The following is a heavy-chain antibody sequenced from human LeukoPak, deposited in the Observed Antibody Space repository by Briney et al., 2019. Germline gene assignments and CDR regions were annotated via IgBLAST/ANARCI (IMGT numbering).Heavy chain of an antibody. Sequence: GGSLRLSCAASGFTVSSNYMSWVRQAPGKGLEWVSIIYSGGSTFYADSVKGRFTISRDNSKNTLYLQMNSLRAEDTAVYYCAKDLNWKRGGGATNFDYWGQGTLVTVSS. V-gene: IGHV3-53*01. CDR1: GFTVSSNY. CDR3: AKDLNWKRGGGATNFDY. D-gene: IGHD1-26*01. CDR2: IYSGGST. J-gene: IGHJ4*02.